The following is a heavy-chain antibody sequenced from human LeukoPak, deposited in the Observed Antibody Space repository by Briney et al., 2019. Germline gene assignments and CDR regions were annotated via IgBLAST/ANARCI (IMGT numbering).Heavy chain of an antibody. D-gene: IGHD2-2*01. CDR1: GGSFSGYY. CDR2: INHSGST. V-gene: IGHV4-34*01. CDR3: ARGRRPYCSSTSCYRGRAFDI. Sequence: SETLSLTCAVYGGSFSGYYWSWIRQPPGKGREWIGEINHSGSTNYNPSLKSRVTISVDTSKNQFSLKLSSVTAADTAVYYCARGRRPYCSSTSCYRGRAFDICGQGTMVTVSS. J-gene: IGHJ3*02.